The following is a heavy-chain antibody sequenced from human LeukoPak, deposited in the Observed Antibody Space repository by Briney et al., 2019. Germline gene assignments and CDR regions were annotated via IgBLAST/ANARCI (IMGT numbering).Heavy chain of an antibody. CDR3: ARGVATKSTSFDY. V-gene: IGHV4-39*07. D-gene: IGHD5-12*01. J-gene: IGHJ4*02. CDR1: GGSISSSSYY. CDR2: IYYSGST. Sequence: SETLSLTCTVSGGSISSSSYYWGWIRQPPGKGLEWIGSIYYSGSTYYNPSLKSRVTISVDTSKNQFSLKLSSVTAADTAVYYCARGVATKSTSFDYWGQGTLVTVSS.